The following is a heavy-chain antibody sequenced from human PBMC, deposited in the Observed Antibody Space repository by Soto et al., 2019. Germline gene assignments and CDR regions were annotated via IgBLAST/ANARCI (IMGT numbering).Heavy chain of an antibody. CDR1: GSRFNYYA. D-gene: IGHD1-26*01. CDR3: ARVGGTKYYYYYYGMED. J-gene: IGHJ6*02. Sequence: PGGSLRLSCAASGSRFNYYAMHWVRQAPGKGRDGVSGFSWNSGSIAYAASVKGRFTISRDNSKNTLYLQMNSLRAEDTAVYYCARVGGTKYYYYYYGMEDWGQGTTVTVSS. V-gene: IGHV3-9*01. CDR2: FSWNSGSI.